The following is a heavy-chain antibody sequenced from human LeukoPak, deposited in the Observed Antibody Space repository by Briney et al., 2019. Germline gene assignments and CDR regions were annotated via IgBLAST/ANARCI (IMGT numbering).Heavy chain of an antibody. V-gene: IGHV1-8*02. CDR3: ARYPNYGMDV. D-gene: IGHD2-8*01. CDR2: MNPNSGNT. Sequence: ASVKVSCKASGYRFTGYYLHWVRQAPGQGLEWMGRMNPNSGNTGYGQKFQGRVTMTRNTSISTAYMELSSLRSEDTAVYYCARYPNYGMDVWGQGTTVTVSS. J-gene: IGHJ6*02. CDR1: GYRFTGYY.